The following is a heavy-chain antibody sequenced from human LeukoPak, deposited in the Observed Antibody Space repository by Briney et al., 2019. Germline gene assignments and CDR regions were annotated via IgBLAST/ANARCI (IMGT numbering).Heavy chain of an antibody. V-gene: IGHV4-38-2*02. CDR1: GYSISSGYY. CDR2: IYHSGST. J-gene: IGHJ5*02. Sequence: SETLSLTCAVSGYSISSGYYWGWIRQPPGKGLEWIGSIYHSGSTYYNPSLRSRVTISVDTSKNQFSLKLSSVTAADTAVYYCARDYPFDPWGQGTLVTVSS. CDR3: ARDYPFDP.